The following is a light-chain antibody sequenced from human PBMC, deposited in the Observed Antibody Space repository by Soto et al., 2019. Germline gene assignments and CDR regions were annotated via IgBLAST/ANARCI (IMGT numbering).Light chain of an antibody. CDR2: GAS. CDR1: QSVSSSS. CDR3: LQFDISPLYT. J-gene: IGKJ2*01. Sequence: EIVLTQSPGTLSLSPGERATLSCRASQSVSSSSLTWYQQKPGQAPRLLIYGASTRATGIPDRFSGSGSGTDFSLTIRRLEPEDFAVYYCLQFDISPLYTFGQGTKGDIK. V-gene: IGKV3-20*01.